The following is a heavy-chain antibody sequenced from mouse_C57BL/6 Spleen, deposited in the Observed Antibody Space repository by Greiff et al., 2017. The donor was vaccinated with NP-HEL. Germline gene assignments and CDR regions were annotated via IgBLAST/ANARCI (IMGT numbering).Heavy chain of an antibody. V-gene: IGHV10-3*01. Sequence: EVQVVESGGGLVQPKGSLKLSCAASGFTFNTYAMHWVRQAPGKGLEWVARIRSKSSNYATYYADSVKDRFTISRDDSQSMLYLQMNNLKTEDTAMYYCVREEDYYGSSHWYFDVWGTGTTVTVSS. CDR3: VREEDYYGSSHWYFDV. CDR2: IRSKSSNYAT. J-gene: IGHJ1*03. D-gene: IGHD1-1*01. CDR1: GFTFNTYA.